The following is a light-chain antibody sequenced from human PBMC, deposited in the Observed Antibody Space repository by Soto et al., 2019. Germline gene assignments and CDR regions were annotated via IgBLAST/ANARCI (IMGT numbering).Light chain of an antibody. CDR1: QSVSSY. J-gene: IGKJ1*01. Sequence: EIVLTQTPATLSLSPGESATLSCRASQSVSSYLAWYQQKPGQAPRLLIYDASNRATGIPARFSGSGSGTDFTLTISSLEPEDFAVYYCQQYNNWPPWTFGQGTKVDI. CDR3: QQYNNWPPWT. V-gene: IGKV3-11*01. CDR2: DAS.